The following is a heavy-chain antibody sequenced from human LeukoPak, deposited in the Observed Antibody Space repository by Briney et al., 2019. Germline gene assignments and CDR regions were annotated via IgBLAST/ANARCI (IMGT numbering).Heavy chain of an antibody. CDR1: VYTFTGHY. D-gene: IGHD3-22*01. Sequence: ASVKVSCKASVYTFTGHYMHWVRQAPGQGLEWMGWINPNSGGRDYAQKFQGRVTLTRDTSISTAYMELSRLRSDDTTVYYCARGDYYDSSGYPDYWGQGTLVTVSS. CDR2: INPNSGGR. CDR3: ARGDYYDSSGYPDY. J-gene: IGHJ4*02. V-gene: IGHV1-2*02.